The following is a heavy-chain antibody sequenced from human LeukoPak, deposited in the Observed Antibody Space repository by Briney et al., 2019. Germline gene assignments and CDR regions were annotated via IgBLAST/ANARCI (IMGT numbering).Heavy chain of an antibody. Sequence: GGSLRLPCTASGFTFSSYGMHWVRQAPGKGLEWVAVISYDGSNKYYADSVKGRFTISRDNSKNTLYLQMNSLRAEDTAVYYCARGLEMATIFYYWGQGTLVTVSS. J-gene: IGHJ4*02. D-gene: IGHD5-24*01. CDR3: ARGLEMATIFYY. V-gene: IGHV3-30*19. CDR2: ISYDGSNK. CDR1: GFTFSSYG.